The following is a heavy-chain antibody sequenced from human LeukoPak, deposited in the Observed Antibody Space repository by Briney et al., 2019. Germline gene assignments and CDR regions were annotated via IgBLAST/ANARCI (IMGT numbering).Heavy chain of an antibody. CDR2: INHSGST. CDR1: GGSFSGYY. Sequence: SETLSLTCAVYGGSFSGYYWSWIRQPPGKGLEWIGEINHSGSTNYNPPLKSRVTISVDTSKNQFSLKLSSVTAADTAVYYCARGYGSGSQRAQRNYYYYYGMDVWGQGTTVTVSS. CDR3: ARGYGSGSQRAQRNYYYYYGMDV. V-gene: IGHV4-34*01. D-gene: IGHD3-10*01. J-gene: IGHJ6*02.